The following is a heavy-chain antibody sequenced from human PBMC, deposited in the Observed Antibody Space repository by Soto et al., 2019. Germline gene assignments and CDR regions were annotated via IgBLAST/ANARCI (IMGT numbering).Heavy chain of an antibody. V-gene: IGHV4-59*01. CDR1: GGSISGSY. CDR3: ARIVAAPGAHIDY. Sequence: SETLSLTCSVSGGSISGSYWSWIRQSPGKGLEWLGYVYYTGSTNYSPSLRSRVSISVDTSKNEFSLRLSSVTAADTAVYFCARIVAAPGAHIDYWGQGTQVTVSS. CDR2: VYYTGST. D-gene: IGHD6-13*01. J-gene: IGHJ4*02.